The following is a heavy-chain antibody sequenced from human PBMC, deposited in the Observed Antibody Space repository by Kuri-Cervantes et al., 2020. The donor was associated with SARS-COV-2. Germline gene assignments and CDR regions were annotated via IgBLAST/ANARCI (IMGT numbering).Heavy chain of an antibody. Sequence: SETLSLTCAVYGGSFSGYYWSWIRQPPGKGLEWIGVINHSGSTNYNPSLKSRVTISVDTSKNQFSLKLSSVTAADTAVYYCARVKSVVTPDIDYWGQGTLVTVSS. V-gene: IGHV4-34*01. CDR3: ARVKSVVTPDIDY. CDR1: GGSFSGYY. D-gene: IGHD4-23*01. CDR2: INHSGST. J-gene: IGHJ4*02.